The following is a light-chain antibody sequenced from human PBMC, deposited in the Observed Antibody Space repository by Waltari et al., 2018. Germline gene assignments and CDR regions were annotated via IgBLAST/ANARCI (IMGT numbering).Light chain of an antibody. CDR2: WAP. CDR1: QSVLRTSSNKNF. J-gene: IGKJ3*01. V-gene: IGKV4-1*01. CDR3: QQYYDSPIT. Sequence: DIVMTQSPHSLTLSLADRATISCKSTQSVLRTSSNKNFLAWYQQKSGQPPKLLFYWAPTRESGVPDRFSGSGSGTDFTLTISSLQSEDVAIYYCQQYYDSPITFGPGTKVDV.